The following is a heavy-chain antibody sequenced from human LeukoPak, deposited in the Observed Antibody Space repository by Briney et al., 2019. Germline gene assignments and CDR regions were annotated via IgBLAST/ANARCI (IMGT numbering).Heavy chain of an antibody. CDR1: GFTFDNYV. CDR2: LSGSGITT. Sequence: GGSLRLSCAASGFTFDNYVMAWFRQAPGKGLEWVSTLSGSGITTYYADSVKGRFTISRDNSKNTLYLQMNSLRAEDTAVYYCAKGIYSSGWSYFDYWGHGTLVTVSS. V-gene: IGHV3-23*01. CDR3: AKGIYSSGWSYFDY. D-gene: IGHD6-19*01. J-gene: IGHJ4*01.